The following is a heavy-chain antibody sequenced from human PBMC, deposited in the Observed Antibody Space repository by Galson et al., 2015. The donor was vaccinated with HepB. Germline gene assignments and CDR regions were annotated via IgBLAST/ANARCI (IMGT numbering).Heavy chain of an antibody. J-gene: IGHJ4*02. CDR1: GLTFSSYW. D-gene: IGHD5-18*01. CDR2: INGAGSSI. CDR3: ARGNDGYRNFDY. V-gene: IGHV3-74*01. Sequence: SLRLSCAATGLTFSSYWMHWVRQAPGKGLVWVSRINGAGSSISYADSVKGRFTISRDNAKSTLYLEMNSLGAEDTAVYYCARGNDGYRNFDYWGQGILVTVSS.